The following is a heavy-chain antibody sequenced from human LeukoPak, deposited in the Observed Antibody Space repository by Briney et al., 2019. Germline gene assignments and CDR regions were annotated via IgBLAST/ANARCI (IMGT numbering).Heavy chain of an antibody. CDR2: INPNSGGT. J-gene: IGHJ4*02. V-gene: IGHV1-2*02. CDR3: AGAITMIVVATKHYFDY. Sequence: ASVKVSRKASGYTFTGYYMYWVRQAPGQGLEWMGWINPNSGGTNYAQKFQGRVTMTRDTSISTAYMELSRLRSDDTAVYYCAGAITMIVVATKHYFDYWGQGTLVTVSS. CDR1: GYTFTGYY. D-gene: IGHD3-22*01.